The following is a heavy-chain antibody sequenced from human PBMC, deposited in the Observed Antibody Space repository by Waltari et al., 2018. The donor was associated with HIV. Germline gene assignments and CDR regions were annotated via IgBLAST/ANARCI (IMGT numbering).Heavy chain of an antibody. V-gene: IGHV3-30*16. D-gene: IGHD3-16*02. CDR3: ASPSPYYDYVWGSYRPGGFDY. Sequence: QVQLVESGGGVVPPGRSLSTPCAAPGFPFSSYASHWSRQAPGQGLEWVAVISYDGSNKYYADSVKGRFTISRDNSKNTLYLQMNSLRAEDTAVYYCASPSPYYDYVWGSYRPGGFDYWGQGTLVTVSS. CDR1: GFPFSSYA. CDR2: ISYDGSNK. J-gene: IGHJ4*02.